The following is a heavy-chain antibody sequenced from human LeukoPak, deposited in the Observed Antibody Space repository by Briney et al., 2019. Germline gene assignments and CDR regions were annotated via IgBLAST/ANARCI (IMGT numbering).Heavy chain of an antibody. Sequence: PSETLSLTCAVYGGSFSGYYWSWIRQPAGKGLEWIGRLYVSGTTTYNPSLKSRVTMSVEPSKNQFSLNLTSVTAADTAVYYCAKDRAARNGMDVWGHGTTVTVSS. CDR3: AKDRAARNGMDV. CDR2: LYVSGTT. CDR1: GGSFSGYY. D-gene: IGHD6-6*01. V-gene: IGHV4-4*07. J-gene: IGHJ6*02.